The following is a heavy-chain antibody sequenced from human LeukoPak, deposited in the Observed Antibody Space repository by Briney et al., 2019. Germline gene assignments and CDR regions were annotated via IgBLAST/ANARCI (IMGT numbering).Heavy chain of an antibody. CDR1: GYTFTTYG. J-gene: IGHJ4*02. D-gene: IGHD1-20*01. CDR3: ARDGRYNLNYADY. CDR2: ISGYNGNR. V-gene: IGHV1-18*01. Sequence: ASVKVSCKASGYTFTTYGISWVRQAPGQGLEWMGWISGYNGNRNNAQKLQGRVTMTTDTSTSTAYMELRSLRSDDTAVYYCARDGRYNLNYADYGGQGTLVTVSS.